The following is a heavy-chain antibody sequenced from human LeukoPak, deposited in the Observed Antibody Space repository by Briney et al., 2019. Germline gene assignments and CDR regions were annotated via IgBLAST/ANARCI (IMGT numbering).Heavy chain of an antibody. CDR3: AKDRIGGYSYGVDFDY. D-gene: IGHD5-18*01. J-gene: IGHJ4*02. Sequence: GGSLRLSCAASGFTFSSYGMHWVRQAPGKGLEWVAFIRYDGSNKYYADSVKGRFTISRDNSKNTLYLQMNSLRAEDTAVYYCAKDRIGGYSYGVDFDYWGQGTLVTVFS. CDR2: IRYDGSNK. V-gene: IGHV3-30*02. CDR1: GFTFSSYG.